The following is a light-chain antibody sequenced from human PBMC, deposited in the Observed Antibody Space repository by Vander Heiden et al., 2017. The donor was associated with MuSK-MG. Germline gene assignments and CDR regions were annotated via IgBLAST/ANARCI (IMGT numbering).Light chain of an antibody. V-gene: IGKV3-11*01. J-gene: IGKJ2*01. CDR1: QNINTY. Sequence: EIVLTQSPGTLSLSPGERATLSCRASQNINTYLAWYQQKPGQAPRLLIYDASNRATGIPARFSGDGSGTDFTLTISSLEPEDVAVYFCQQRDNWAPTFGQGTKMEIK. CDR2: DAS. CDR3: QQRDNWAPT.